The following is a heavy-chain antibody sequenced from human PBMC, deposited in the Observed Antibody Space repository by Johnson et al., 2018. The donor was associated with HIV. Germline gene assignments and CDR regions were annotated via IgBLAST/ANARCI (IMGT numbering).Heavy chain of an antibody. CDR3: AKEELGWEVPEDAFDI. Sequence: QVQLVESGGGLVKPGGSLRLSCAASGFSFSDSHMSWIRQAPGKGLEWVAVIWYDGSNKYYADSVKGRITISRDNSKNTLYLQMNSLRVEDTAVYYCAKEELGWEVPEDAFDIWGQGTMVTVSS. D-gene: IGHD1-26*01. CDR2: IWYDGSNK. V-gene: IGHV3-30*02. J-gene: IGHJ3*02. CDR1: GFSFSDSH.